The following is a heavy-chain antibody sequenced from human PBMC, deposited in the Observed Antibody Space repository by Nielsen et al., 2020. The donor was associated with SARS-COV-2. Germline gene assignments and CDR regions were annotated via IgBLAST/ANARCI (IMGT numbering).Heavy chain of an antibody. J-gene: IGHJ4*02. CDR3: ASGRYFDWLYFDY. CDR1: GGSISSSNW. V-gene: IGHV4-4*02. Sequence: SETLSLTCAVSGGSISSSNWWSWVRQPPGKGLEWIGEIYHSGSTNYNPSLKSRVTISVDKSKNQFSLKLSSVTAADTAVYYCASGRYFDWLYFDYWGQGTLVTVSS. D-gene: IGHD3-9*01. CDR2: IYHSGST.